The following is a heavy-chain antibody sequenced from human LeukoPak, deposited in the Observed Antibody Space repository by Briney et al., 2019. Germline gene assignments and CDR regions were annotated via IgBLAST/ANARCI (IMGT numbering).Heavy chain of an antibody. J-gene: IGHJ4*02. Sequence: GGSLRLSCAASGFTFSSYSMNWVRQAPGKGLEWVSSISSSSSYIYYADSVKGRFTISRDNAKNSLYLQMNSLRAEDTAVYYCARDPVPFGVVIIEKDDYWGQGTLVTVSS. CDR2: ISSSSSYI. V-gene: IGHV3-21*01. CDR1: GFTFSSYS. CDR3: ARDPVPFGVVIIEKDDY. D-gene: IGHD3-3*01.